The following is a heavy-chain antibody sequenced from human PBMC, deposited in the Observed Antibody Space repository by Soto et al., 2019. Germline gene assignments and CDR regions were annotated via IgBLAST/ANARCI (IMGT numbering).Heavy chain of an antibody. CDR1: GFTFSSYA. D-gene: IGHD6-13*01. Sequence: PGGSLRLSCAASGFTFSSYAMSWVRQAPGKGLEWVSAISGSGGSTYYADSVKGRFTISRDNSKNTLYLQMNSLRAEDTAVYYCAKTATSIAAAEQGGGGIDPWGQGTLVTVSS. CDR2: ISGSGGST. V-gene: IGHV3-23*01. J-gene: IGHJ5*02. CDR3: AKTATSIAAAEQGGGGIDP.